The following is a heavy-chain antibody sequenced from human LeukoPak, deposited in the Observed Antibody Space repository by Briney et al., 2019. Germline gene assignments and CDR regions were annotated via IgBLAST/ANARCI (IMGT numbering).Heavy chain of an antibody. V-gene: IGHV4-34*01. Sequence: PSETLSLTCAVHGGSFSGYYWSWIRQPPGKGLEWIGEINHSGSTNYNPSLKSRVTISVDTSKNQFSLKLSSVTAADTAVYYCASMKGTGYYGVVNWGQGTLVTVSS. J-gene: IGHJ4*02. D-gene: IGHD3/OR15-3a*01. CDR2: INHSGST. CDR1: GGSFSGYY. CDR3: ASMKGTGYYGVVN.